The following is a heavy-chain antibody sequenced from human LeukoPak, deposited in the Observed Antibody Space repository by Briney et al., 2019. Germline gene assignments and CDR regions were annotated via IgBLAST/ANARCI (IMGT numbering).Heavy chain of an antibody. CDR3: AKDLSDYYSSFDY. CDR2: IWYDGSNK. D-gene: IGHD3-10*01. Sequence: PGGSLRLSCAASGFTFSSYGMHWVRQAPGKGLEWVAVIWYDGSNKYYADSVKGRFTISRDNSKNTLYLQMNSLRAEDTAVYYCAKDLSDYYSSFDYWGQGTLVTVSS. J-gene: IGHJ4*02. CDR1: GFTFSSYG. V-gene: IGHV3-33*06.